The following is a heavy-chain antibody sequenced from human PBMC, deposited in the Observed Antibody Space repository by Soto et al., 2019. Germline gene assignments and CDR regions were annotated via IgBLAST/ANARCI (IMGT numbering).Heavy chain of an antibody. V-gene: IGHV4-59*01. Sequence: SETLSLTCTVSGGSISSYYWSWIRQPPGKGLEWIGYIYYSGSTNYNPSLKSRVTISVDTSKNQFSLKLSSVTAADTAVYYCASGCGGDCSDAFDIWGQGTMVTVSS. CDR2: IYYSGST. J-gene: IGHJ3*02. D-gene: IGHD2-21*02. CDR3: ASGCGGDCSDAFDI. CDR1: GGSISSYY.